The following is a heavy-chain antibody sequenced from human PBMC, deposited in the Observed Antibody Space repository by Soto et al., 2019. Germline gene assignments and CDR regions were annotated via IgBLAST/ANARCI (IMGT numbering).Heavy chain of an antibody. V-gene: IGHV3-11*06. CDR3: ARDIREYSSSSHRFDP. Sequence: WGSLRLSCAASGFTFSEYYMSWIRQAGGRGLEWVSYISSSSSYTNYADSVKGRFTISRDNAKNSLYLQMNSLRAEDTAVYYCARDIREYSSSSHRFDPWGQATLVTVSS. CDR2: ISSSSSYT. D-gene: IGHD6-6*01. CDR1: GFTFSEYY. J-gene: IGHJ5*02.